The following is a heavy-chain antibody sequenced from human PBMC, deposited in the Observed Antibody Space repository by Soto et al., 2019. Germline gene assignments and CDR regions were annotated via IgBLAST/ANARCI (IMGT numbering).Heavy chain of an antibody. CDR3: ARDPSGVTVAVNGMDV. D-gene: IGHD6-19*01. J-gene: IGHJ6*02. CDR2: IWYDGSNK. V-gene: IGHV3-33*01. Sequence: GGSLRLSCAASGFTFSSYGMHWVRQAPGKGLEWVAVIWYDGSNKYYAGSVKGRFTISRDNSKNTLYLQMNSLRAEDTAVYYCARDPSGVTVAVNGMDVWGQGTTVTVS. CDR1: GFTFSSYG.